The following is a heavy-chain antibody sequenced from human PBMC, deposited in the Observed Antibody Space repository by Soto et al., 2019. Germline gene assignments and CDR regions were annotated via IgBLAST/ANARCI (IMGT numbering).Heavy chain of an antibody. D-gene: IGHD5-12*01. CDR2: IKQDGTEK. CDR1: GFTFSNYS. J-gene: IGHJ4*02. Sequence: EVQLVESGGGLVQPGGSLRLSCAASGFTFSNYSMSWVRQAPGKGLEWVANIKQDGTEKNYVDSVRGRFTISRDNAKNSLDLQMNSLTAEDTAVYYCASVAIWGQGTLVTVSS. V-gene: IGHV3-7*01. CDR3: ASVAI.